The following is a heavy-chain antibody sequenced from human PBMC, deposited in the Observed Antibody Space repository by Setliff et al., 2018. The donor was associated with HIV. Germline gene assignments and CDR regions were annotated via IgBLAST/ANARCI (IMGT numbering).Heavy chain of an antibody. J-gene: IGHJ3*02. D-gene: IGHD5-18*01. Sequence: GESLKISCTASGFTFSDYWMTWVRQAPGKGLEWVANIRDDGSETYYAPSMKGRFTIARDNSKNTLYLRMNSLRAEDTAVYYCARDDSNGNTDAFDIWGQGTTVTVSS. CDR3: ARDDSNGNTDAFDI. V-gene: IGHV3-7*03. CDR2: IRDDGSET. CDR1: GFTFSDYW.